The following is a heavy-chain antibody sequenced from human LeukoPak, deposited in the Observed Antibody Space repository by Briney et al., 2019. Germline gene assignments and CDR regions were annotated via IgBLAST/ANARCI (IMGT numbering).Heavy chain of an antibody. CDR3: AKGGSLLPYHDFWSQRTLDY. D-gene: IGHD3-3*01. Sequence: ASVKVSCKASGYTFTSYYMHWVRQAPGQGLEWMGIINPSGGSTSYAQKFQGGVTMTRDTSTSTVYMELSSLRSEDTAVYYCAKGGSLLPYHDFWSQRTLDYWGQGTLVTVSS. J-gene: IGHJ4*02. V-gene: IGHV1-46*01. CDR2: INPSGGST. CDR1: GYTFTSYY.